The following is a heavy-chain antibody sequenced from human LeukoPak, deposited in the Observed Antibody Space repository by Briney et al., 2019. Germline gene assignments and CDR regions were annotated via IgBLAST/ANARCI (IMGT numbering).Heavy chain of an antibody. CDR1: GGTFSSYA. Sequence: VASVKVSCKASGGTFSSYAISWVRQAPGQGLEWMGGIIPIFGTANYAQKFQGRVTITADESTSTAYMGLSSLRSEDTAVYYCARGFGELLSDGYYYYYYMDVWGKGTTVTVSS. V-gene: IGHV1-69*01. CDR2: IIPIFGTA. D-gene: IGHD3-10*01. J-gene: IGHJ6*03. CDR3: ARGFGELLSDGYYYYYYMDV.